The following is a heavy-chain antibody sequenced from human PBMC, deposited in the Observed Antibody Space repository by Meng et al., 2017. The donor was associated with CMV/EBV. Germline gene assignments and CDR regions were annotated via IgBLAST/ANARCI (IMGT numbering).Heavy chain of an antibody. CDR3: ARDQVLYDFWSGYYYYGMDV. V-gene: IGHV3-7*01. CDR2: IKQDGSEK. CDR1: GFTFSSYW. J-gene: IGHJ6*02. Sequence: GGSLRLSCAASGFTFSSYWMSWVRQAPGKGLEWVANIKQDGSEKYYVDSVKGRFTISRDNAENSLYLQMNSLRAEDTAVYYCARDQVLYDFWSGYYYYGMDVWGQGTTVTVSS. D-gene: IGHD3-3*01.